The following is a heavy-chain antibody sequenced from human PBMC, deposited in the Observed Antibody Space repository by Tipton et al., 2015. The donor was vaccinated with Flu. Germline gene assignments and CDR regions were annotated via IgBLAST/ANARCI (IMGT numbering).Heavy chain of an antibody. CDR1: GFTFSSYG. V-gene: IGHV3-30*18. J-gene: IGHJ4*02. D-gene: IGHD6-13*01. Sequence: SLRLSCAASGFTFSSYGMHWVRQAPGKGLEWVAVISYDGSNKYYADSVKGRFTISRDNSKNTLYLQMNSLRAEDTAVYYCAKNGERQLVAPDCRGQGYLVTVSS. CDR2: ISYDGSNK. CDR3: AKNGERQLVAPDC.